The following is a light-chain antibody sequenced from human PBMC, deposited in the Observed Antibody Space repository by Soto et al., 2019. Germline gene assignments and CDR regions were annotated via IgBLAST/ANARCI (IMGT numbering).Light chain of an antibody. J-gene: IGLJ2*01. CDR3: SSYAGTL. CDR2: EVS. CDR1: SSDVGGYNY. V-gene: IGLV2-8*01. Sequence: QSALTQPPSASGSPGQSVTISCTGTSSDVGGYNYVSWYQQHPGKAPKLMIYEVSKRPSGVPDRFSGSKSGNTASLTVSGLQAEDEADYYCSSYAGTLFGGGTKL.